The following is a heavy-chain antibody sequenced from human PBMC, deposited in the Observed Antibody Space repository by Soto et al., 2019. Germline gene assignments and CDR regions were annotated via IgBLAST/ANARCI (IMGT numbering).Heavy chain of an antibody. V-gene: IGHV4-34*01. CDR3: ARPRGPGAIYNWFDP. D-gene: IGHD2-2*01. CDR2: INESGST. J-gene: IGHJ5*02. Sequence: QVQLQQWGAGLVKPSETLSLSCAVYGQSFSGHSWAWIRQSPGKGLEWIGEINESGSTYYNPSLKSRVTISADTSKNQFSLKLSSVSAADTAVYFCARPRGPGAIYNWFDPWGQGTLVTVSS. CDR1: GQSFSGHS.